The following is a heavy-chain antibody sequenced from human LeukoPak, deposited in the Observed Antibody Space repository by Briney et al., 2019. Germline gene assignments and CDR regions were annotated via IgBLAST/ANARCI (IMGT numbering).Heavy chain of an antibody. D-gene: IGHD2-2*01. V-gene: IGHV7-4-1*02. CDR2: INTNTGNP. J-gene: IGHJ6*02. CDR1: GCTFTSYA. CDR3: AREPPYCSSTSCPRAGYYGMDV. Sequence: ASVKVSCKASGCTFTSYAMNWVRQAPGQGLEWMGWINTNTGNPTYAQGFTGRFVFSLDTSVSTAYLQISSLKAEDTAVYYCAREPPYCSSTSCPRAGYYGMDVWGQGTTVTVSS.